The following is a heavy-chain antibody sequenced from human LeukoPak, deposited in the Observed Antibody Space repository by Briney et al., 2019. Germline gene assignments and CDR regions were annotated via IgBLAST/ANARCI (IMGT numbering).Heavy chain of an antibody. V-gene: IGHV4-39*01. J-gene: IGHJ6*03. CDR3: ASVRRGFGESSKYYSYYYMDV. Sequence: SETLSLTCTVSGGSISSSSYYWGWIRQPPGKGLEWIGNIYYSGSTYCNPSLKSRVTISVDTSKNQFSLKLSAVTGADTAVYYCASVRRGFGESSKYYSYYYMDVWGNGTTVTISS. D-gene: IGHD3-10*01. CDR2: IYYSGST. CDR1: GGSISSSSYY.